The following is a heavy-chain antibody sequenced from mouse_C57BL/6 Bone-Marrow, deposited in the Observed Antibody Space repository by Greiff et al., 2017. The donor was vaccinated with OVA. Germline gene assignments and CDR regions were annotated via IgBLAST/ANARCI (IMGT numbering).Heavy chain of an antibody. CDR1: GFTFSDYY. J-gene: IGHJ1*03. Sequence: DVKLVESEGGLVQPGSSMKLSCTASGFTFSDYYMAWVRQVPEKGLEWVANINYDGSSTYYLDSLKSRFIISRDNAKNILYLQMSSLKSEDTATYYCARAITTVVAYDWYFDVWGTGTTVTVSS. CDR3: ARAITTVVAYDWYFDV. CDR2: INYDGSST. D-gene: IGHD1-1*01. V-gene: IGHV5-16*01.